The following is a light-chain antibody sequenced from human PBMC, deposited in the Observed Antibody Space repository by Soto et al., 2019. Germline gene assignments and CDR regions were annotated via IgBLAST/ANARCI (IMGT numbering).Light chain of an antibody. J-gene: IGKJ5*01. V-gene: IGKV1-39*01. CDR1: RSINIF. CDR2: SAS. CDR3: QQGYGTPFT. Sequence: DIQMTQSPFSLSASVGDRVTITCRASRSINIFLNWYQQKPGGAPKLLIYSASTLQTGVPSRFTGSGSGTDFTLPISRLQPEDTATYYCQQGYGTPFTFGQGTRLEI.